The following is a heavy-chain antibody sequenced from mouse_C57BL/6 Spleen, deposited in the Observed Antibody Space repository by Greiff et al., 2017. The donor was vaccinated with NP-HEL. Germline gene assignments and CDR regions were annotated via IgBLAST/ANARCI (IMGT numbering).Heavy chain of an antibody. V-gene: IGHV1-52*01. CDR3: ARRAYYGSSPYWYFDV. J-gene: IGHJ1*03. CDR2: IDPSDSET. Sequence: QVHVKQPGAELVRPGSSVKLSCKASGYTFTSYWMHWVKQRPIQGLEWIGNIDPSDSETHYNQKFKDKATLTVDKSSSTAYMQLSSLTSEDSAVYYCARRAYYGSSPYWYFDVWGTGTTVTVSS. CDR1: GYTFTSYW. D-gene: IGHD1-1*01.